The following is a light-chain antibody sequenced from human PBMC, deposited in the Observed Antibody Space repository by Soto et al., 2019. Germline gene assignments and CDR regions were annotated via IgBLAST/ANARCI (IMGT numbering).Light chain of an antibody. CDR1: LPISNY. V-gene: IGKV3-15*01. CDR2: GAS. J-gene: IGKJ3*01. Sequence: MTQSPSYLSASAGDRLTMICRDSLPISNYLAWYQPKPGQPPRLLLYGASTRATGIPVTFRGSGSGTEFTLTISSLQSEDSAVYYCHQYKSWPPGTFGPGTKVDIK. CDR3: HQYKSWPPGT.